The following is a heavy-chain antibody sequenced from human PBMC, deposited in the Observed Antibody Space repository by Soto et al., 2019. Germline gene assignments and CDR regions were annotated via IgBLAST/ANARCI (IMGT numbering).Heavy chain of an antibody. V-gene: IGHV1-46*01. CDR2: INPSGGST. CDR3: VRDQVSGGTMVRGVTAYGMDV. D-gene: IGHD3-10*01. J-gene: IGHJ6*02. Sequence: ASVKVSCQASGYTFTSYYMHWVRQAPGQGLEWMGIINPSGGSTSYAQKFQGRVTMTRDTSTSTVYMELSSLRSEDTAVYYCVRDQVSGGTMVRGVTAYGMDVWGQGTTVTVSS. CDR1: GYTFTSYY.